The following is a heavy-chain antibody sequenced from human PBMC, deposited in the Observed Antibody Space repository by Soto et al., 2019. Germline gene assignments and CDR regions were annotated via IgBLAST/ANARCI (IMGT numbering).Heavy chain of an antibody. Sequence: ASVKVSCKASGYTFTSYGISWVRQAPGQGLEWMGWISAYNGNTNYAQKPQGRVTMTTDTSTSTAYMELRSLRSDDTAVYYCARVGFHSSGWLGGYYYYYGMDVWGQGTTVTVSS. V-gene: IGHV1-18*04. CDR1: GYTFTSYG. J-gene: IGHJ6*02. CDR3: ARVGFHSSGWLGGYYYYYGMDV. D-gene: IGHD6-19*01. CDR2: ISAYNGNT.